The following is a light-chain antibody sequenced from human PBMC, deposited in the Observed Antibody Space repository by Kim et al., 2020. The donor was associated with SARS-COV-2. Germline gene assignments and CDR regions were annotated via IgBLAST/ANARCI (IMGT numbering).Light chain of an antibody. CDR1: KYNIGSNT. CDR3: AAWDDSLNGVI. Sequence: GQRVTIYCSGGKYNIGSNTVSWYQHIPGTAPKLLIYSNSQRPSGVPDRFSGSKSGTSASLAISGLRSDDEADYYCAAWDDSLNGVIFGGGTQLTVL. V-gene: IGLV1-44*01. CDR2: SNS. J-gene: IGLJ2*01.